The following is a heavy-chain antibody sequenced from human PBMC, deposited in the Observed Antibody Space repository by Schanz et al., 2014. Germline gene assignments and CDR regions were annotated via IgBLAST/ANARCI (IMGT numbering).Heavy chain of an antibody. CDR1: GFTFSSYW. J-gene: IGHJ4*02. V-gene: IGHV3-7*01. D-gene: IGHD2-2*01. Sequence: EVQLVESGGGLISPGGSLRLSCVASGFTFSSYWMSWVRQAPGKGLEWVANIKQDGSERYYVDSVKGRFTISRDNAKNSLYLQMNSLRAEDTAVYYCERFQSPHQPFDYWGQGTLVTVSS. CDR2: IKQDGSER. CDR3: ERFQSPHQPFDY.